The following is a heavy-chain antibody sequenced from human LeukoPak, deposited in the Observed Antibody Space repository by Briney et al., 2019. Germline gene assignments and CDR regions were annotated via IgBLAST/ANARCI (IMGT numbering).Heavy chain of an antibody. J-gene: IGHJ4*02. CDR2: ISAYNGNT. V-gene: IGHV1-18*01. Sequence: GESLKISCKASGYTFTSYGISWVRQAPGQGLEWMGWISAYNGNTNYAQKLQGRVTMTTDTSTSTAYMELRSLRSDDTAVYYCARDRRYCSGGSCYRPSDYWGQGTLVTVSS. CDR3: ARDRRYCSGGSCYRPSDY. D-gene: IGHD2-15*01. CDR1: GYTFTSYG.